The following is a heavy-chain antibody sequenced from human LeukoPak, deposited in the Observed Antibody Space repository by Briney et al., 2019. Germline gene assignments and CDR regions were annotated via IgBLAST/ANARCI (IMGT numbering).Heavy chain of an antibody. V-gene: IGHV4-34*01. D-gene: IGHD4-11*01. CDR1: GGSFSGYY. CDR3: ASGLTTVSSYNWFDP. J-gene: IGHJ5*02. Sequence: SETLSLTCAVYGGSFSGYYWSRIRQPPGKGLEWIGEINHSGSTNYNPSLKSRVTISVDTSKNQFSLKLSSVTAADTAVYYCASGLTTVSSYNWFDPWGQGTLVTVSS. CDR2: INHSGST.